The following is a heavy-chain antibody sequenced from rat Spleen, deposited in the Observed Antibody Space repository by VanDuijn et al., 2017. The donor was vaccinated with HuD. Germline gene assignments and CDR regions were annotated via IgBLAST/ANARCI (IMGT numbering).Heavy chain of an antibody. CDR3: AGSAALGDGDYYVMDA. CDR2: INSAGST. J-gene: IGHJ4*01. D-gene: IGHD4-3*01. Sequence: EVQLQESGPGLVKPSQSLSLTCSVTGHSISSSYRWNWIRKFPGNKLEWMGYINSAGSTNYNPSLKSRISITRATSKNQFFLHVTSVTTENTATYYCAGSAALGDGDYYVMDAWGQGASVTVSS. CDR1: GHSISSSYR. V-gene: IGHV3-3*01.